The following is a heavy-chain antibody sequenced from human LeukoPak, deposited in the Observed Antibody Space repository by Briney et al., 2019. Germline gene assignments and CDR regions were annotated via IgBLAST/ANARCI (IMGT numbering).Heavy chain of an antibody. CDR1: GYSFTSYW. D-gene: IGHD3-22*01. V-gene: IGHV5-51*01. Sequence: PGKSLKISCKGSGYSFTSYWIGWVRQMPGKGLEWMGIIYPGDSDTRYSPSFQGQVTISADKSISTAYLQWSSLKASDTAMYYCARQYYYESSGYYPFDYWGQGTLVTVSS. CDR2: IYPGDSDT. CDR3: ARQYYYESSGYYPFDY. J-gene: IGHJ4*02.